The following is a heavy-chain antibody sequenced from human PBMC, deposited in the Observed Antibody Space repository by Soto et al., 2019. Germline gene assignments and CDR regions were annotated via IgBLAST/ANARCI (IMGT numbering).Heavy chain of an antibody. V-gene: IGHV3-23*01. CDR1: GLTFSHYP. D-gene: IGHD2-15*01. CDR2: ISGSGDAT. Sequence: EVQLLESGGGLVQPGGSLRLSCAASGLTFSHYPMGWVRQAPTKGLEWVSAISGSGDATYHADSVKGRFTISGDNSKKSRYLQITGRKNKLTVVYYCAGEISVVLEAAYWGHGTLVIVSS. CDR3: AGEISVVLEAAY. J-gene: IGHJ4*01.